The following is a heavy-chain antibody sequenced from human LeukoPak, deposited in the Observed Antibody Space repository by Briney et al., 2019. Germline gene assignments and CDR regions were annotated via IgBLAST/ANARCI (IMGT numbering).Heavy chain of an antibody. Sequence: GGSLRLSCAASGFTVSSNYMSWVRQAPGKGLEWVSVIYSGGSTYYADSVKGRFTISRHNSKNTLYLQTNSLRAEDTAVYYCARSYYDSRGDRGDAFDIWGQGTMVTVSS. CDR2: IYSGGST. J-gene: IGHJ3*02. CDR1: GFTVSSNY. CDR3: ARSYYDSRGDRGDAFDI. D-gene: IGHD3-22*01. V-gene: IGHV3-53*04.